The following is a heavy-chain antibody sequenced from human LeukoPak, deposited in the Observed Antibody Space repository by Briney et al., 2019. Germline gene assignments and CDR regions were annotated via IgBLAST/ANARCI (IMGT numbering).Heavy chain of an antibody. J-gene: IGHJ4*02. CDR3: ARAPGIAAAGTHFDF. CDR1: GGSLTGSY. CDR2: IYYSREA. D-gene: IGHD6-13*01. V-gene: IGHV4-59*01. Sequence: SETLCLTCTVPGGSLTGSYSSWIPQPPGKGREWVGYIYYSREAKYNPSPTSRVNILVDTAKQQFPPNRSPATAGGTAVYYCARAPGIAAAGTHFDFWGQGTLVTVSS.